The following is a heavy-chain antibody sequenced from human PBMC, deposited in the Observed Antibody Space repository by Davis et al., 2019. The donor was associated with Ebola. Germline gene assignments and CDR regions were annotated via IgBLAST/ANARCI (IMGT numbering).Heavy chain of an antibody. CDR1: EFTFRDYS. J-gene: IGHJ5*02. V-gene: IGHV3-30*01. Sequence: GGSLRLSCVASEFTFRDYSINWIRQTPGKGLEWMSIISHDGSNRFYADSVKGRFTISRDNSKNTVYLQMNSLRPDDTATYYCAIDADFGEYGWFDPWGRGTLVIVSS. CDR3: AIDADFGEYGWFDP. CDR2: ISHDGSNR. D-gene: IGHD4-17*01.